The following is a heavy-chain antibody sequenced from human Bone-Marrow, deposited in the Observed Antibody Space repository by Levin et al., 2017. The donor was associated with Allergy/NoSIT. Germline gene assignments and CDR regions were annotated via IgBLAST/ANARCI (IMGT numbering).Heavy chain of an antibody. Sequence: ASVKVSCKVSGYALTDLAIHWVRQAPGKGLEWMGGFDPEDGETIYAQKFQGRVTMTEDPFTDTAYMDLSSLTSEDTALYDCATGVLAVGHSQVAGCVYWGQGTPVAVSS. CDR2: FDPEDGET. CDR3: ATGVLAVGHSQVAGCVY. CDR1: GYALTDLA. D-gene: IGHD3-16*02. J-gene: IGHJ4*02. V-gene: IGHV1-24*01.